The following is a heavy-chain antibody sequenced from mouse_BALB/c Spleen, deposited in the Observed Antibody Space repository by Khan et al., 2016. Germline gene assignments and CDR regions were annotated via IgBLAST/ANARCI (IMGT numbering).Heavy chain of an antibody. CDR1: GFTFRNYA. CDR3: AREDDGNYGDYFDY. CDR2: ISTGDST. Sequence: EVELVESGGGLVKPGGSLKLSCAASGFTFRNYAMSWVRQTPEKRLEWVASISTGDSTYYGDRVKGRFTISRDYARNILYLQMSSLRSEDTAMFYCAREDDGNYGDYFDYWGQGTTLTVSS. J-gene: IGHJ2*01. V-gene: IGHV5-6-5*01. D-gene: IGHD2-1*01.